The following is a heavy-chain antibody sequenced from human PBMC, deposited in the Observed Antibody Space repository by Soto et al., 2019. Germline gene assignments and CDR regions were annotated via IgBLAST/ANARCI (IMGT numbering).Heavy chain of an antibody. CDR1: GFTFSSYS. CDR2: ISSSSSTI. V-gene: IGHV3-48*02. CDR3: AREKLGRDGYFGVAFDI. Sequence: GGSLRLSCAASGFTFSSYSMNWVRQAPGKGLEWVSYISSSSSTIYYADSVKGRFTISRDNAKNSLYLQMNSLRDEDTAVYYCAREKLGRDGYFGVAFDIWGQGTMVTVSS. D-gene: IGHD3-10*01. J-gene: IGHJ3*02.